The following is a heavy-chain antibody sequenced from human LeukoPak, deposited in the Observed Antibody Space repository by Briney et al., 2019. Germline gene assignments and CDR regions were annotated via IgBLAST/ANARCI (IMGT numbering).Heavy chain of an antibody. V-gene: IGHV1-8*01. J-gene: IGHJ5*02. CDR3: ARDGSGSYYDRGWFDP. D-gene: IGHD3-10*01. Sequence: GASVKVSCKASAYTFTSYNINWVRQATGQGLEWMGWMNPNSGNTGYAQKFQGIVTMTRNTSISTAYMELSSLTSEDTAVYYCARDGSGSYYDRGWFDPWGQGTLVTVSS. CDR2: MNPNSGNT. CDR1: AYTFTSYN.